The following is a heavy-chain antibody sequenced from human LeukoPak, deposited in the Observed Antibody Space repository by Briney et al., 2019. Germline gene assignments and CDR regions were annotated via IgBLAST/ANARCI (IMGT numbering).Heavy chain of an antibody. Sequence: ASVKVSCKASGYTFTSYAMNWVRQAPGQGLEWMGWINTNTGNPTYAQGFTGRVVFSLDTSVSTAYLQISSLKAEDTAVYYCSTGNYYDILTPGPGDAFDIWGQGTMVTVSS. J-gene: IGHJ3*02. CDR2: INTNTGNP. CDR3: STGNYYDILTPGPGDAFDI. CDR1: GYTFTSYA. V-gene: IGHV7-4-1*02. D-gene: IGHD3-9*01.